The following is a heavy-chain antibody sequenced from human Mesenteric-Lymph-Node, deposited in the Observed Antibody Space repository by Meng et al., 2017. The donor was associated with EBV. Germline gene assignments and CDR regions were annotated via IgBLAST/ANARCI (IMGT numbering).Heavy chain of an antibody. CDR2: IYHSRST. D-gene: IGHD3-22*01. Sequence: LSLAHAVNVTTLSVPTVWRWTRQRPGKSLGVIGEIYHSRSTNNNPSLKTRVSMSVATSTNLFSLKLTSVTAADTSMDYCAEVLNGYYYFDYWGQGTLVTVSS. V-gene: IGHV4-4*02. CDR3: AEVLNGYYYFDY. CDR1: VTTLSVPTV. J-gene: IGHJ4*02.